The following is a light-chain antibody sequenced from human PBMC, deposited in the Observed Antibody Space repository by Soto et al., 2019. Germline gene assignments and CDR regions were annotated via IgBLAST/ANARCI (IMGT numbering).Light chain of an antibody. Sequence: DIQMTQSPSTLSASVGDRVTITCRASQSISGLLAWYQQKPGKAPKLLIYKASGLEGGVPSRFSGSGSGTEFTLTINGLQPDDFATYYCQQYNSYSQTFGQGTKVDIK. CDR2: KAS. CDR3: QQYNSYSQT. V-gene: IGKV1-5*03. J-gene: IGKJ1*01. CDR1: QSISGL.